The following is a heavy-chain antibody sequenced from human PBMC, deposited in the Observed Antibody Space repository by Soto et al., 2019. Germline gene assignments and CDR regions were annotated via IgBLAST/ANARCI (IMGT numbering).Heavy chain of an antibody. Sequence: PVKVSCKASGGTLGSYAISWGRQAPGQRVEGKGGIIPIFGTANYAQKFQGRVTITADESTSTAYMELSSLRSEDTAVYYCARGAGIESYYDSSGYYVPHFDYWGQGTLVTVSS. V-gene: IGHV1-69*13. J-gene: IGHJ4*02. CDR2: IIPIFGTA. CDR1: GGTLGSYA. CDR3: ARGAGIESYYDSSGYYVPHFDY. D-gene: IGHD3-22*01.